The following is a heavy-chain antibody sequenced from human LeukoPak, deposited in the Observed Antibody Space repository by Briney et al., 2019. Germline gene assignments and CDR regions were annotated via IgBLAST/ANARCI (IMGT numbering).Heavy chain of an antibody. Sequence: EGSLRLSCAASGFTFRNYWMSWVRQAPGKGLEWVANIKEDGSEKHYVDSVKGRFTISRDNAKNSLYLQSLYLQMNSLRAEDTAVYYCARAHYSSFDYWGQGTLVTVSS. CDR1: GFTFRNYW. J-gene: IGHJ4*02. D-gene: IGHD6-13*01. CDR3: ARAHYSSFDY. CDR2: IKEDGSEK. V-gene: IGHV3-7*01.